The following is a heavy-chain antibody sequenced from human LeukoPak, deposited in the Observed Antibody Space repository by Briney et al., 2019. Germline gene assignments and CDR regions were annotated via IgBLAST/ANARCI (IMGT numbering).Heavy chain of an antibody. V-gene: IGHV1-8*01. Sequence: ASVKVSCKASGGTFSSYGISWVRQATGQGLEWMGWMNPNSGNTGYAQKFQGRVTITRNTSISTAYMELSSLRSEDTAVYYCARIRLRGNWFDPWGQGTLVTVSS. CDR2: MNPNSGNT. CDR1: GGTFSSYG. D-gene: IGHD4-17*01. CDR3: ARIRLRGNWFDP. J-gene: IGHJ5*02.